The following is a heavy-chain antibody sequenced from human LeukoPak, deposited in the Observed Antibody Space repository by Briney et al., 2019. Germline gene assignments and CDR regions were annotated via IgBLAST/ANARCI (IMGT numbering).Heavy chain of an antibody. CDR2: IKQDGSEK. Sequence: GGSLRLSCAASGFTFDDYGMSWVRQAPGKGLEWVANIKQDGSEKYYVDSVKGRFTISRDNAKNSLYLQMNSLRAEDTAVYYCARDGSYYYASSGYEIDYWGQGTLVTVSS. CDR3: ARDGSYYYASSGYEIDY. D-gene: IGHD3-22*01. CDR1: GFTFDDYG. V-gene: IGHV3-7*01. J-gene: IGHJ4*02.